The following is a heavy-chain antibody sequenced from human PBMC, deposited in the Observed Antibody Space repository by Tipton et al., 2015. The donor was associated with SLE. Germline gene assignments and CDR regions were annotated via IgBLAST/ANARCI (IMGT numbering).Heavy chain of an antibody. D-gene: IGHD3-16*01. CDR3: ARQGPGGRAFDI. Sequence: TLSLTCTVSDDSISSSSYFWGWIRQPPGKGLEWIGTIYYGGSTYYNPSLKSRVTISVDTSKNQFSLKLSSVTAADTAIYYCARQGPGGRAFDIWGQGTMVTVSS. CDR2: IYYGGST. CDR1: DDSISSSSYF. V-gene: IGHV4-39*01. J-gene: IGHJ3*02.